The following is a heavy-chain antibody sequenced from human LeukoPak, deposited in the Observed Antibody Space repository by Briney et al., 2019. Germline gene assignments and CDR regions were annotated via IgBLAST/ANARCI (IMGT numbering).Heavy chain of an antibody. D-gene: IGHD6-13*01. J-gene: IGHJ6*03. Sequence: GGSLRLSCAASGFTFSSYEMNWVRQAPGKGLGWVSYISSSGSTIYYADSVKGRFTISRDNSKNTLYLQMNSLGAEDTAVYYCARDPGIAALYYYYYMDVWGKGTTVTVSS. CDR2: ISSSGSTI. CDR1: GFTFSSYE. CDR3: ARDPGIAALYYYYYMDV. V-gene: IGHV3-48*03.